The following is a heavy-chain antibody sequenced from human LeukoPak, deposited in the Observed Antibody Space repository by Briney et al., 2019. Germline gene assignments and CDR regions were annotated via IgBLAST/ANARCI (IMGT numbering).Heavy chain of an antibody. CDR1: GFSFSSYS. V-gene: IGHV3-21*01. D-gene: IGHD1-26*01. Sequence: GGSLRLSCAASGFSFSSYSMNWVRQAPGKRLEWVSSISSSKSNIYYADSVKGRFTISRDNAKNSLYPEMTSLRAGDTAVYYCASGSPAGDYWGQGTLVTVSS. CDR3: ASGSPAGDY. CDR2: ISSSKSNI. J-gene: IGHJ4*02.